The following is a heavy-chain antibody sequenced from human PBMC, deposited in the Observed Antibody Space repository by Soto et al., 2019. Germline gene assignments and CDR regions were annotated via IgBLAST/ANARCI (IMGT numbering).Heavy chain of an antibody. V-gene: IGHV1-18*01. Sequence: QVQLVQSGAEVKKPGASVKVSCKASGYTFTSYGISWVRQAPGQGLEWMGWISGYNGNTNYAQKLQGRVTMTTDTSTSTAYMELRSLRSDDTAVYYCALTLGYCSGGSCYPEYFQHWGQGTLVTVSS. CDR3: ALTLGYCSGGSCYPEYFQH. D-gene: IGHD2-15*01. CDR2: ISGYNGNT. J-gene: IGHJ1*01. CDR1: GYTFTSYG.